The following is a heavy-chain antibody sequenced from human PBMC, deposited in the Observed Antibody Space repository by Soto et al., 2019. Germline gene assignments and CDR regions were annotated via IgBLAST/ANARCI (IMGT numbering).Heavy chain of an antibody. V-gene: IGHV4-30-4*01. CDR3: ARDPTGGVFLNYYYSGMDV. CDR1: GGSISSGDYY. D-gene: IGHD2-21*01. Sequence: PSETLSLTCTVSGGSISSGDYYWSWIRQPPGKGLEWIGYIYYSGSTYYNPSLKSRVTISVDTSKNQFSLKLSSVAAADTAVYYCARDPTGGVFLNYYYSGMDVWGQGTTVTVSS. CDR2: IYYSGST. J-gene: IGHJ6*02.